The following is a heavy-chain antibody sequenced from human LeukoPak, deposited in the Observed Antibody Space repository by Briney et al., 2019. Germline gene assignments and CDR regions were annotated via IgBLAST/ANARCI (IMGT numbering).Heavy chain of an antibody. CDR1: GGSISSGSYY. Sequence: SQTLSLTCTVSGGSISSGSYYWSWIPQPAGKGLEWIGRIYTSGSTNYNPSLKSRVTMSVDTSKNQFSLKLSSVTAADTAVYYCARAVGSGSFQTYYYYMDVWGKGATVTISS. D-gene: IGHD3-10*01. V-gene: IGHV4-61*02. CDR2: IYTSGST. J-gene: IGHJ6*03. CDR3: ARAVGSGSFQTYYYYMDV.